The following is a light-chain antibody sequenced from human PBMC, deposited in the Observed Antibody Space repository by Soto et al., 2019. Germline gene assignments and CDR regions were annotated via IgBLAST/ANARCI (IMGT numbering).Light chain of an antibody. CDR2: DVS. CDR3: SSYTSSSTRVV. Sequence: QSALTQPASMSGSPGQSISISCAGTSCDVGGYNYVSWYQQHPGKAPKLMIYDVSNRPSGVSNRFSGSKSGNTASLTISGLQPQDEADYYCSSYTSSSTRVVFGGGTKLTVL. V-gene: IGLV2-14*01. CDR1: SCDVGGYNY. J-gene: IGLJ2*01.